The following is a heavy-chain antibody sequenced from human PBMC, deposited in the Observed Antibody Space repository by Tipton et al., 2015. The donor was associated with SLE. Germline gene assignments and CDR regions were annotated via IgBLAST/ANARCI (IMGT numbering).Heavy chain of an antibody. CDR1: GFTVSSNY. Sequence: SLRLSCAASGFTVSSNYMSWVRQAPGKGLEWVSVIYSGGSTYYADSVKGRFTISRHNSKNTLYLQMSSLRAEDTAVYYCARDRDLTIGQQLVNLDYWGQGTLVTVSP. CDR2: IYSGGST. J-gene: IGHJ4*02. D-gene: IGHD6-13*01. V-gene: IGHV3-53*04. CDR3: ARDRDLTIGQQLVNLDY.